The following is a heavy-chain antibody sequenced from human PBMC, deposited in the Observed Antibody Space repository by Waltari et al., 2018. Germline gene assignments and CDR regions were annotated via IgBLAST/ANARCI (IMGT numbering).Heavy chain of an antibody. CDR3: ATGGWGFYLGY. Sequence: EVELVESGGGLVRPGGSLRLSCAASGWSFSTYNMNWGRQAPGKGLEWISSISSNSASMHYADSVKGRFTISRDNAKNSLYLQLNSLRAEDAAVYYCATGGWGFYLGYWGQGTLVTVSS. V-gene: IGHV3-21*02. CDR2: ISSNSASM. J-gene: IGHJ4*02. D-gene: IGHD7-27*01. CDR1: GWSFSTYN.